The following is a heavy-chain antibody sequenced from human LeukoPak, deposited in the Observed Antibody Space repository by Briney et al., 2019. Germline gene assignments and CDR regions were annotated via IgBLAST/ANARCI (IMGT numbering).Heavy chain of an antibody. D-gene: IGHD3-10*01. Sequence: SVNVSGKASGGTFGSYAISWERQAPGQGLEWLGGIIPIFGTANYAQKFQGRVTITADESTSTAYMELSSLRSEDTAVYYCARQVGEPTYYFDYWGQGTLVTVSS. V-gene: IGHV1-69*13. CDR3: ARQVGEPTYYFDY. CDR1: GGTFGSYA. J-gene: IGHJ4*02. CDR2: IIPIFGTA.